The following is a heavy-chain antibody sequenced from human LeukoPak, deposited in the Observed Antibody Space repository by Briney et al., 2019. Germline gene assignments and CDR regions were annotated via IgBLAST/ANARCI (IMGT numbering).Heavy chain of an antibody. V-gene: IGHV4-59*01. Sequence: PSETLSLTCTVSGGSISSYYWSWIRQPPGKGLEWIGYIYYSGSTNYNPSLKSRVTISVDTSKNQFSLKLSSVTAADTAVYYRACGSGSGENFDYWGQGTLVTVSS. CDR3: ACGSGSGENFDY. D-gene: IGHD3-10*01. CDR1: GGSISSYY. CDR2: IYYSGST. J-gene: IGHJ4*02.